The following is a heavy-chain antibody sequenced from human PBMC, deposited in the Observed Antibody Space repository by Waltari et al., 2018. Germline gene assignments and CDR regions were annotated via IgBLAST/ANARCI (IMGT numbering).Heavy chain of an antibody. CDR1: NASIRTDYHY. Sequence: QVQLQESGPGLVRPSETLSLSCTVSNASIRTDYHYWSWTRHPPGKGLEWIGNVHYGGSAYYTPALKSRVVRSVHTSRNELSLTLSFVSAADTAIYYCARVWLVRGIPFDTWGQGTQVTVST. J-gene: IGHJ4*02. V-gene: IGHV4-30-4*01. CDR3: ARVWLVRGIPFDT. CDR2: VHYGGSA. D-gene: IGHD3-10*01.